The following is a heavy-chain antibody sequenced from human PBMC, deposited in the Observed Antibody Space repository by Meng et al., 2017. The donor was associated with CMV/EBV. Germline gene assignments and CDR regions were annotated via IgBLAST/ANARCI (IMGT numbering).Heavy chain of an antibody. CDR1: GYTFTSYG. J-gene: IGHJ6*02. D-gene: IGHD2-2*02. CDR3: ARDGRGIWDCSSTSCYNPYYYYGMDV. Sequence: ASVKVSCKASGYTFTSYGISWVRQAPGQGLEWMGWISAYNGNTNYAQKLQGRVTTTTDTSTSTAYMELRSLRSDDTAVYYCARDGRGIWDCSSTSCYNPYYYYGMDVWGQGTTVTVSS. V-gene: IGHV1-18*01. CDR2: ISAYNGNT.